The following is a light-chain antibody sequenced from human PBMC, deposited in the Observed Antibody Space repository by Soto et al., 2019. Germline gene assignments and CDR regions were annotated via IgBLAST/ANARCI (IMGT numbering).Light chain of an antibody. Sequence: EIVLTQSPATLSLSPGERATLSCRASQSVSSYLAWYQQKPGQAPRLLIYDASNRATGIPARFSGSGSGTDFTLTISSLVPEDFAVYYCHQRSNWPFTFGGGTKVEIK. V-gene: IGKV3-11*01. J-gene: IGKJ4*01. CDR3: HQRSNWPFT. CDR2: DAS. CDR1: QSVSSY.